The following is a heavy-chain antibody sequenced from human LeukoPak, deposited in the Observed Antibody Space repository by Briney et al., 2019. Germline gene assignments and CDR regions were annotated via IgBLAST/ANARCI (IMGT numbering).Heavy chain of an antibody. D-gene: IGHD3-22*01. Sequence: GRSLRLSCAASGFAFSSYGMHWVRQAPGKGLEWVSVISYDGSNKYYVDSVKGRFTISRDNSKNTLCLQINSLRAEDTAVYYCAKGYYYDSSGCRGAFDIWGQGTMVTVSS. CDR2: ISYDGSNK. J-gene: IGHJ3*02. CDR3: AKGYYYDSSGCRGAFDI. CDR1: GFAFSSYG. V-gene: IGHV3-30*18.